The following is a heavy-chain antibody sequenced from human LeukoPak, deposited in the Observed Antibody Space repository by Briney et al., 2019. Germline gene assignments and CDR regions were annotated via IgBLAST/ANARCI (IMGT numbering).Heavy chain of an antibody. CDR1: GGSISTSNYY. J-gene: IGHJ5*02. D-gene: IGHD6-13*01. Sequence: PSETLSLTCTVSGGSISTSNYYWGWIRQPPGKGLEWIGNIFYSGSTYYSPSLRSRVTISVDTSKNQFSLKLSSVTAADTAVYYCARYPVYSSRPHNWFDPWGQGTLVTVSS. CDR2: IFYSGST. CDR3: ARYPVYSSRPHNWFDP. V-gene: IGHV4-39*07.